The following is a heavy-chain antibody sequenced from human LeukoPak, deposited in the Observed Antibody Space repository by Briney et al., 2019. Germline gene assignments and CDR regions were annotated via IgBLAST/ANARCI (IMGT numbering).Heavy chain of an antibody. D-gene: IGHD4-17*01. V-gene: IGHV1-18*04. J-gene: IGHJ4*02. Sequence: ASVKVSCKAFGYTFTRYGFSWVGQAPGQGLEWMGWISAYNGNTNYAQKLQGRVTMTTDTSTSTAYMELRSLRSDDTAVYYCARDGTTVTNDYWGQGTLVTVSS. CDR3: ARDGTTVTNDY. CDR2: ISAYNGNT. CDR1: GYTFTRYG.